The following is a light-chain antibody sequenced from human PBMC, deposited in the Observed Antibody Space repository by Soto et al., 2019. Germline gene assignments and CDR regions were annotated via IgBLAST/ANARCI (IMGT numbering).Light chain of an antibody. CDR1: QSISSY. J-gene: IGKJ3*01. CDR3: QQSYSTPVT. CDR2: AAS. Sequence: DIQMTKSPSSLSASVGDRVTITCRASQSISSYLNWYQQKPGKAPKLLIYAASSLQSGVPSRFSVSGSGTDFTLTISSLQPEDFATYYCQQSYSTPVTFGPGTKVDIK. V-gene: IGKV1-39*01.